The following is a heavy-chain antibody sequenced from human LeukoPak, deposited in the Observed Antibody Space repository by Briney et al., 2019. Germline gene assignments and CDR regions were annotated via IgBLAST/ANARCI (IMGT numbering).Heavy chain of an antibody. CDR1: SGSFSGYY. CDR2: INHSVGT. V-gene: IGHV4-34*01. Sequence: SETLSLTCSVYSGSFSGYYWSWIRQPPGKGLEWIGEINHSVGTNYNPSLKSRVTMSLDASKNQFSLKLSSVTAADTAVYYCARAVFSYCSGGSCPYFDYWGRGTLVTVSS. CDR3: ARAVFSYCSGGSCPYFDY. J-gene: IGHJ4*02. D-gene: IGHD2-15*01.